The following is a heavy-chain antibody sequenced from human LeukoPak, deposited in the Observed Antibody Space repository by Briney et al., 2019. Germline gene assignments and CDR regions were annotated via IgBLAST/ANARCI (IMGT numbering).Heavy chain of an antibody. CDR3: VGGYDPHY. J-gene: IGHJ4*02. D-gene: IGHD2-8*02. Sequence: GGSLRLSCAASGFTFSNFWMHWVRQAPGKGLVWVSRINSDGSDTSYADSEKGRLTISRDNAKSTLYLQMNSLRAEDTAIYYCVGGYDPHYWGQGTLVTVSS. V-gene: IGHV3-74*01. CDR2: INSDGSDT. CDR1: GFTFSNFW.